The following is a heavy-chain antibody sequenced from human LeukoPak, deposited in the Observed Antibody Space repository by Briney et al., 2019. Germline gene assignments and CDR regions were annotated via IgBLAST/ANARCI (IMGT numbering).Heavy chain of an antibody. CDR2: IYHSGST. Sequence: PSQTPSLTCAVSGGSISSGGYSWSWIRQPPGKGLEWIGYIYHSGSTYYNPSLKSRVTISVDRSKNQFSLKLSSVTAADTAVYYCAMYYYDSSGYYHDQYFQHWGQGTLVTVSS. V-gene: IGHV4-30-2*01. CDR1: GGSISSGGYS. D-gene: IGHD3-22*01. CDR3: AMYYYDSSGYYHDQYFQH. J-gene: IGHJ1*01.